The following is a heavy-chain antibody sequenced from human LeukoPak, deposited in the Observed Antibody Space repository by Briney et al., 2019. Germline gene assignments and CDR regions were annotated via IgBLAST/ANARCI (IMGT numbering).Heavy chain of an antibody. CDR1: GYTFTGYY. CDR2: INPNSGGT. D-gene: IGHD3-22*01. V-gene: IGHV1-2*02. Sequence: ASVKVSCKASGYTFTGYYMHWVRQAPGQGLEWMGWINPNSGGTNYAQKFQGRVTMTRDTSISTAYMELSRLRSDDTAVYYCARLALMYYYDSSGMEPLGAFDIWGQGTMVTVSS. CDR3: ARLALMYYYDSSGMEPLGAFDI. J-gene: IGHJ3*02.